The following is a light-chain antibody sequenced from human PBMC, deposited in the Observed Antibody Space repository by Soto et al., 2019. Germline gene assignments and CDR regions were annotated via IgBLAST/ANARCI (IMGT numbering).Light chain of an antibody. CDR3: QSYDSSLSGSAVV. CDR1: SSNIGAGYY. CDR2: GNS. J-gene: IGLJ2*01. V-gene: IGLV1-40*01. Sequence: QSVLTQPPSVSGAPGQRVTISCTGSSSNIGAGYYVHWYQQLPGTAPKLLIHGNSNRPSGVPDRFSGSKSGTSASLAITGLQAEDEADYYCQSYDSSLSGSAVVFGGGTKLTVL.